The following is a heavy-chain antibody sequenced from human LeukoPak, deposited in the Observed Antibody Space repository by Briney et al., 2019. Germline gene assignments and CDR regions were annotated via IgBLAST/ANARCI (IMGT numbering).Heavy chain of an antibody. V-gene: IGHV4-30-4*02. CDR2: IYYSGST. CDR1: GGSISSGDYY. D-gene: IGHD3-22*01. Sequence: SETLSLTCTVSGGSISSGDYYWSWIRQPPGKGLEWIGYIYYSGSTYYNPSLKSRVTISVDTSKNQFSLKLSSVTAADTAVYYCARELHYYDSSGYFDYWGQGTLVTVSP. CDR3: ARELHYYDSSGYFDY. J-gene: IGHJ4*02.